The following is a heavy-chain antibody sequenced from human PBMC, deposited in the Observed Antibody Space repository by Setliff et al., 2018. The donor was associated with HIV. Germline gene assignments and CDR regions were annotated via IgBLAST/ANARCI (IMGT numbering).Heavy chain of an antibody. CDR1: GGSISSHY. J-gene: IGHJ6*03. CDR2: IYTSGST. V-gene: IGHV4-4*08. Sequence: SATLSLTCTVSGGSISSHYWSWIRQPPGKGLEWIGHIYTSGSTNYNPSLKSRVTMSVGTSKNQFSLKLSSVTAADTAVYYCARCYYNFWSGYPLDYMDVWGKGTTVTV. CDR3: ARCYYNFWSGYPLDYMDV. D-gene: IGHD3-3*01.